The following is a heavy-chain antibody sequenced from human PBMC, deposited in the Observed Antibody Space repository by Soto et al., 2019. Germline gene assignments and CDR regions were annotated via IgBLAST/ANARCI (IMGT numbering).Heavy chain of an antibody. CDR1: GYSFTSYL. CDR3: ARRLNLGYCSGGSCPYYYGMDV. J-gene: IGHJ6*02. Sequence: SLKISCEGSGYSFTSYLIGWVRQMPGKGLEWMGIIYPGDSDTRYSPSFQGQVTISADKSISTAYLQWSSLKASDTAMYYCARRLNLGYCSGGSCPYYYGMDVWGQGTTVTVSS. CDR2: IYPGDSDT. D-gene: IGHD2-15*01. V-gene: IGHV5-51*01.